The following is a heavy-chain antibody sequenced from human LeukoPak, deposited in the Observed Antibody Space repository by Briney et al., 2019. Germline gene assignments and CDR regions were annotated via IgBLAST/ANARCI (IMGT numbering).Heavy chain of an antibody. CDR1: GFTFSSYS. J-gene: IGHJ4*02. V-gene: IGHV3-21*01. CDR3: ARGRRRDGYNKTYYFDY. Sequence: GGSLRLSCAASGFTFSSYSMNWVRQAPGKGLEWVSSISSSSSYIYYADSVKGRFTISRDNAKNSLYLQMNSLRAEDTAVYYCARGRRRDGYNKTYYFDYWGQGTLVTVSS. D-gene: IGHD5-24*01. CDR2: ISSSSSYI.